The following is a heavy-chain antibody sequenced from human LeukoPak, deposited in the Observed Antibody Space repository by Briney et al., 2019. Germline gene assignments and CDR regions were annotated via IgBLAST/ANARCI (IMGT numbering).Heavy chain of an antibody. J-gene: IGHJ4*02. CDR2: IYYTGTT. CDR3: AAGHPVYFNF. CDR1: GASISSYY. Sequence: PSETPSLTCTVSGASISSYYWSWIRQPPGQGLEWIGYIYYTGTTNYNPSLRSRVTISLDTSKNQFSLRLTSVTAADAAIYYCAAGHPVYFNFWGQGTLVTVSS. V-gene: IGHV4-59*08.